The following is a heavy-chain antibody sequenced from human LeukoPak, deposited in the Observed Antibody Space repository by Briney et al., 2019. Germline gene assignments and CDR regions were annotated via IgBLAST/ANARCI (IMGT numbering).Heavy chain of an antibody. V-gene: IGHV3-74*01. J-gene: IGHJ4*02. CDR3: GRGMRDYYGLDY. Sequence: GSLRLSCAASGFIFSSFWMHWVRQVPGKGLVWVSHINSDGRKTDYADSVRGRFTISRDNAKNTLYLQMNRLTVEDTAVYYCGRGMRDYYGLDYWGQGILVTVSS. CDR1: GFIFSSFW. D-gene: IGHD3-10*01. CDR2: INSDGRKT.